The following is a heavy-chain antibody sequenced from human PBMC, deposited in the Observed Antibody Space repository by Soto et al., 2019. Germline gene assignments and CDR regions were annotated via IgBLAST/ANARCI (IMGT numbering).Heavy chain of an antibody. CDR2: IYYSGST. CDR3: ARGWRDIVVVPAALICVFDF. CDR1: GGSISSGGYY. D-gene: IGHD2-2*01. V-gene: IGHV4-31*03. Sequence: PSETLSLTCTVSGGSISSGGYYWSWIRQHPGKGLEWIGYIYYSGSTYYNPSLKSRVTISVDTSKNQFSLKLSSVTAADTAVYYCARGWRDIVVVPAALICVFDFWGQGTMVTVSS. J-gene: IGHJ3*01.